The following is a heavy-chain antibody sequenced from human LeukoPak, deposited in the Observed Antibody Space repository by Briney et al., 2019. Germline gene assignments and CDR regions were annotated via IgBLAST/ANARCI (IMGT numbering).Heavy chain of an antibody. Sequence: SVKVSCKASGGTFSSYAISWVRQAPGQGLEWMGGIIPIFGTANYAQKFQGRVTITADESTSTAYMELSRLRSDDTAVYYCARDRGIVVVPAAMTHNWFDPWGQGTLVTVSS. V-gene: IGHV1-69*13. CDR1: GGTFSSYA. D-gene: IGHD2-2*01. CDR3: ARDRGIVVVPAAMTHNWFDP. J-gene: IGHJ5*02. CDR2: IIPIFGTA.